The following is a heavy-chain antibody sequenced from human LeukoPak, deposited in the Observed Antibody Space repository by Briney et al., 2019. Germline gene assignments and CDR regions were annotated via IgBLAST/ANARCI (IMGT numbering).Heavy chain of an antibody. J-gene: IGHJ4*02. D-gene: IGHD7-27*01. V-gene: IGHV3-23*01. Sequence: GGSLRLSCTASGFTFSSYTMTWVRQAPGKGLKWVSTITTGDGNTYYADSVKGRFTVSRDDSENTLYLQMNSLRAEDTAVYYCAKDGGLWVSAHWGDSWGRGTLVTVSS. CDR2: ITTGDGNT. CDR3: AKDGGLWVSAHWGDS. CDR1: GFTFSSYT.